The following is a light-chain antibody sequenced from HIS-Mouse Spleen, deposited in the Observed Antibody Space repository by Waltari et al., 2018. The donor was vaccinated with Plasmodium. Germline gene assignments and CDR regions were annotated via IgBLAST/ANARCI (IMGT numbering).Light chain of an antibody. CDR1: SSDVGGYNY. CDR3: SSYAGSNNVV. CDR2: EVS. V-gene: IGLV2-8*01. J-gene: IGLJ2*01. Sequence: QSALTQPPSASGSPGQSVTISCTGTSSDVGGYNYVSWYQQHPGKAPKLMIYEVSKRPSGVPDRFSCSKSGNTASLPVSGLQAEDEADYYCSSYAGSNNVVFGGGTKLTVL.